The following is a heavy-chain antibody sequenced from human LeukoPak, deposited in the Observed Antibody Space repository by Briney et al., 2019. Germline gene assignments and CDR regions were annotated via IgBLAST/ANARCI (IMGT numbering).Heavy chain of an antibody. V-gene: IGHV3-23*01. CDR1: GFTFSSYA. CDR3: ARRTSDYYGSGRIDY. D-gene: IGHD3-10*01. CDR2: ISGSGGST. Sequence: GGSLRLSCAASGFTFSSYAMSWVHQAPGKGLEWVSAISGSGGSTYYADSVKGRFTISRDNSKNTLYLQMNSLRAEDTAVYYCARRTSDYYGSGRIDYWGQGTLVTVSS. J-gene: IGHJ4*02.